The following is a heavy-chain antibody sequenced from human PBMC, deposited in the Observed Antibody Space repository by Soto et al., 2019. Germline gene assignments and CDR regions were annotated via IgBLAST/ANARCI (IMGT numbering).Heavy chain of an antibody. CDR2: INAGNGNT. CDR3: ARGLNVYYFDY. D-gene: IGHD3-16*01. CDR1: GYTFTNYG. V-gene: IGHV1-3*01. Sequence: QVQLVQSGAEVKKPGASVKVSCKASGYTFTNYGIHWVRQAPGQRLEWMGWINAGNGNTKHSQKFQGRVTITRDTSANTAYMELSSLRSEDTAVYYCARGLNVYYFDYWGQGTLVTVSS. J-gene: IGHJ4*02.